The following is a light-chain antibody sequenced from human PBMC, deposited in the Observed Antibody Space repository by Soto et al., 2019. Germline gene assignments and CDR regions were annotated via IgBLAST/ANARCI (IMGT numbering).Light chain of an antibody. J-gene: IGKJ1*01. Sequence: EIVLTQSPATLSLSPGERATLSCRASQSVSSYLAWYQQKPGQAPRLLIYAASSRATGIPDRFSGSGSGTEFTLTISSLQPDDFATYYCQQYNSYSFGQGTKVDIK. CDR2: AAS. CDR1: QSVSSY. V-gene: IGKV3-11*01. CDR3: QQYNSYS.